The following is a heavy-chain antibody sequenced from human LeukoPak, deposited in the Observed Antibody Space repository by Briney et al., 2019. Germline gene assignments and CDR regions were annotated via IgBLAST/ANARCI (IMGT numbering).Heavy chain of an antibody. CDR1: GFTFTTYS. Sequence: GGSLRLSCEASGFTFTTYSMTWVRQAPGKGLEWVSIISSGSSAIFSADALKGRFTISRDDAKNLLYLDMNSLRAEDTAVYYCAKDGDDYYGSGSYFDYWGQGTLVTVSS. CDR2: ISSGSSAI. V-gene: IGHV3-21*01. J-gene: IGHJ4*02. CDR3: AKDGDDYYGSGSYFDY. D-gene: IGHD3-10*01.